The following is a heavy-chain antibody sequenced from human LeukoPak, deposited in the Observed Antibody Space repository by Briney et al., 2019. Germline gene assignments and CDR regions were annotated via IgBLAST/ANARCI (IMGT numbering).Heavy chain of an antibody. J-gene: IGHJ4*02. CDR1: GFMFNGYS. Sequence: QPGGSLRLSCAASGFMFNGYSMTWVRQAPGKGLEWVAVISYDGSNKYYADSVKGRFTISRDNSKNTLYLQMNSLRAEDTAVYYCARDLHYYDSSGLDYWGQGTLVTVSS. V-gene: IGHV3-30*03. D-gene: IGHD3-22*01. CDR3: ARDLHYYDSSGLDY. CDR2: ISYDGSNK.